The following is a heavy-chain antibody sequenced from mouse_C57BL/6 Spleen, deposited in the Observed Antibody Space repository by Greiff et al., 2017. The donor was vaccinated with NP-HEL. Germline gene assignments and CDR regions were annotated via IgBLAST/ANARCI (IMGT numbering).Heavy chain of an antibody. CDR3: ALGSKGYFDV. CDR2: ISDDGSN. V-gene: IGHV3-6*01. D-gene: IGHD3-3*01. CDR1: GYSITSGYY. J-gene: IGHJ1*03. Sequence: VQLKEPGPGLVKPSQSLSLTCSVTGYSITSGYYWNWIRQFPGNKLEWMGYISDDGSNNYNPSLKNRISITRDTSTNQFSRKLNSVTTEDTATYYCALGSKGYFDVWGTGTAVTVSS.